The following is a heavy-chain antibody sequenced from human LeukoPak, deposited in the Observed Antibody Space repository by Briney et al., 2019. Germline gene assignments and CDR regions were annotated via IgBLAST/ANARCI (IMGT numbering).Heavy chain of an antibody. J-gene: IGHJ4*02. D-gene: IGHD5-18*01. CDR2: ISGSGGST. CDR1: GFTFSSYA. Sequence: PGGSLRLSCAAAGFTFSSYAMSWVRQAPGKGLEWVSAISGSGGSTYYADSVKGRFTISRDNSKNTLYLQMNSLRAEDTAVYYCATIHLWSYPFDYWGQGTLATVSS. CDR3: ATIHLWSYPFDY. V-gene: IGHV3-23*01.